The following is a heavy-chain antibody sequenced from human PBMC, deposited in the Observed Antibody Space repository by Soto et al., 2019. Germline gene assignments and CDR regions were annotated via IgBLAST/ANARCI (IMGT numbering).Heavy chain of an antibody. CDR2: ISTYNGNT. CDR1: GYTFTSYP. V-gene: IGHV1-18*04. CDR3: ARSYCSSTTCYNYYYYGLDV. Sequence: ASVKVSCKASGYTFTSYPISWMRQAPGQGLEWMGWISTYNGNTNYAQKVQGRVTTTTDTSTTTAYMELRSLRSDDTAVYYCARSYCSSTTCYNYYYYGLDVWGQGTTVTVSS. D-gene: IGHD2-2*02. J-gene: IGHJ6*02.